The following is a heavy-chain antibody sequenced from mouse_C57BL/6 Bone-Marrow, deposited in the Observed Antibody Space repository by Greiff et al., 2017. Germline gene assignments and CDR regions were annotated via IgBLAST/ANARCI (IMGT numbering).Heavy chain of an antibody. Sequence: VQLQQSGPGLVQPSQSLSITCPVSGFSLTSYGVHWVRQSPGKGLEWLGVIWSGGSTDYNAAFISRLSISKDNSKSQVFFKMNSLQADDTAIYYCARLRRFAYWGQGTLVTVSA. J-gene: IGHJ3*01. CDR1: GFSLTSYG. CDR3: ARLRRFAY. CDR2: IWSGGST. D-gene: IGHD2-12*01. V-gene: IGHV2-2*01.